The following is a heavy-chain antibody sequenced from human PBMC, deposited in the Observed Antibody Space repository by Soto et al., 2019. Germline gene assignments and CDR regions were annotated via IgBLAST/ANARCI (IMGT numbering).Heavy chain of an antibody. CDR1: GGSFSGYY. V-gene: IGHV4-34*01. J-gene: IGHJ6*02. Sequence: SETLSLTCAVYGGSFSGYYWSWIRQPPGKGLEWIGEINHSGSTNYNPSLKSRVTISVDTSKNQFSLKLSSVTAADTAVYYCASDYYDSSGCYRGMDVWGQGTTVTVSS. D-gene: IGHD3-22*01. CDR2: INHSGST. CDR3: ASDYYDSSGCYRGMDV.